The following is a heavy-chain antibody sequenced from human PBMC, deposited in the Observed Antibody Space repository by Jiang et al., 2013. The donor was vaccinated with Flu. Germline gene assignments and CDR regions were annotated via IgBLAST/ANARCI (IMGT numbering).Heavy chain of an antibody. CDR3: ARSYCGGDCYSMFGYSYYGMDV. CDR2: IYYSGST. J-gene: IGHJ6*02. D-gene: IGHD2-21*02. CDR1: GASIIYDY. Sequence: GLVKPSETLSLTCTVSGASIIYDYWGWIRQSPGKGLEWIGYIYYSGSTKYLRDYNPSLKSRVTISIDTSTNQFSLKLISVTAPDTAVYYCARSYCGGDCYSMFGYSYYGMDVWGQGTTVTVSS. V-gene: IGHV4-59*08.